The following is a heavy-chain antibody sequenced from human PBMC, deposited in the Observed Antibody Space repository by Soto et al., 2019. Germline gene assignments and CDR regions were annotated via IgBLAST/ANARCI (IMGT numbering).Heavy chain of an antibody. D-gene: IGHD2-2*02. V-gene: IGHV3-33*01. CDR2: IWYDGSNK. CDR3: ARDYRPGQLLYPYYHYGMAV. Sequence: GGSLRLSCTASGFTFGDYAMSWFRQAPGKGLEWVAVIWYDGSNKYYADSVKGRFTISRDNSKNTLYLQMNSLRAEDTAVYYCARDYRPGQLLYPYYHYGMAVWGQGTTVTVSS. CDR1: GFTFGDYA. J-gene: IGHJ6*02.